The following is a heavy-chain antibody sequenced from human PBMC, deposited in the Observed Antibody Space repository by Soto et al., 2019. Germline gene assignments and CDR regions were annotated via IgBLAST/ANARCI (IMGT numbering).Heavy chain of an antibody. CDR3: ARGLTIFGVVIGY. V-gene: IGHV1-3*01. Sequence: SVKVSCKTSGYTFTNYVVDWVRQAPGQGLEWMGWINSGNGNTKYSEKFQGRVTITRDTSASTAYMELNSLTSEDTAVYYCARGLTIFGVVIGYWGQGTLVTVSS. CDR2: INSGNGNT. D-gene: IGHD3-3*01. CDR1: GYTFTNYV. J-gene: IGHJ4*02.